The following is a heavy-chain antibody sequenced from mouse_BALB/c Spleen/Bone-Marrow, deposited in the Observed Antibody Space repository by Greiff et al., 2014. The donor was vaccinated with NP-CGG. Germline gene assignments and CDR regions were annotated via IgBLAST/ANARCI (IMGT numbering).Heavy chain of an antibody. CDR3: AAYYYGSSQFAY. Sequence: EVQLQQSGAELVKPGASVKLSCTASGLNIKDTYMHWVKQRPEQGLEWIGRIDPANGNTKYDPKFQGKATITADTSSNTAYLQLSSLTPEDTAVYYCAAYYYGSSQFAYWGQGTLVTVSA. D-gene: IGHD1-1*01. J-gene: IGHJ3*01. CDR2: IDPANGNT. V-gene: IGHV14-3*02. CDR1: GLNIKDTY.